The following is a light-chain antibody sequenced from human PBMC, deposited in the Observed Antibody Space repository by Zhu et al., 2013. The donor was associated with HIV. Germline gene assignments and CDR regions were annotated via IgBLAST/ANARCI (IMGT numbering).Light chain of an antibody. CDR3: QQRTNWPLT. V-gene: IGKV3-11*01. J-gene: IGKJ4*01. Sequence: PGERATLSCRASQNVNNYVAWYQQKPGQPPRLLIYDTSNRATGIPARFSGSGSGTDFTLTISSLEPEDFAVYYCQQRTNWPLTFGGGTKVEI. CDR2: DTS. CDR1: QNVNNY.